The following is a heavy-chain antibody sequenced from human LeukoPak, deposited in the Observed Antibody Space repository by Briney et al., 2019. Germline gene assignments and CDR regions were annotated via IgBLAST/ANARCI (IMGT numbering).Heavy chain of an antibody. V-gene: IGHV3-33*01. CDR1: GFTFSSYG. D-gene: IGHD5-18*01. CDR3: AREGRDTAGSRLAEDV. J-gene: IGHJ6*04. CDR2: IWYDGSNK. Sequence: PGRSLRLSCAASGFTFSSYGMHWGRQAPGKGLEWVAVIWYDGSNKYYADSVKGRFTISRDNSKNTLYLQMNSLRVEDTAVYYCAREGRDTAGSRLAEDVWGKGTTVTVSS.